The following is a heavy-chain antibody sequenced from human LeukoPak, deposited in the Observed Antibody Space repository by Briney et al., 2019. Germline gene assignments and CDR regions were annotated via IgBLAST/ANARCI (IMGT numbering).Heavy chain of an antibody. Sequence: SETLSLTCTVSGGSISSYYWSWIRQPAGKGLEWIGRIYTSVSTNYNPSLKSRVTMSVDTSKNQFSLKLSSVTAADTAVYYCARQIRIAVAENWFDPWGQGTLVTVSS. CDR1: GGSISSYY. CDR2: IYTSVST. D-gene: IGHD6-19*01. CDR3: ARQIRIAVAENWFDP. J-gene: IGHJ5*02. V-gene: IGHV4-4*07.